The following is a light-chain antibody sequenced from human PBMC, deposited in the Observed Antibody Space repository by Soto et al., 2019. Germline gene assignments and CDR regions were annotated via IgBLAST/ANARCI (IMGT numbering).Light chain of an antibody. CDR3: QQTNSHPRT. J-gene: IGKJ3*01. Sequence: ASLEDKETTACRASQTVSKCVDWYQQKPGIVPDLLIYRASILYSGVPSRFSGSGSGTEFTLTISSRQPEDFATYYCQQTNSHPRTFAHGTKVDIK. CDR2: RAS. V-gene: IGKV1-5*03. CDR1: QTVSKC.